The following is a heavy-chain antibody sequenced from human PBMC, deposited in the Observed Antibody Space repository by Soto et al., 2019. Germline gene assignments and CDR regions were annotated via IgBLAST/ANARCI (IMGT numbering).Heavy chain of an antibody. V-gene: IGHV3-21*01. CDR1: GFTFYSFS. D-gene: IGHD3-9*01. J-gene: IGHJ6*03. CDR3: VRDIGQYFRSGYMDV. CDR2: IDTTGNYI. Sequence: EVQLVESGGGLVKPGESLRLSCAASGFTFYSFSMNWVRQAAGRGPEWVSSIDTTGNYIYYADSVRGRFTISRDNAKDSLYLQMYSLRAEDTAVYYCVRDIGQYFRSGYMDVWGRGTTVTVSS.